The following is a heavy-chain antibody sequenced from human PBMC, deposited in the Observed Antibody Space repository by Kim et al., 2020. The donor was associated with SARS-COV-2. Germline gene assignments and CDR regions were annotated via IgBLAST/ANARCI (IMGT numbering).Heavy chain of an antibody. CDR2: IYSGGST. D-gene: IGHD6-13*01. CDR3: ARPHPGAAAGTFDY. Sequence: GGSLRLSCAASGFTVSSNYMSWVRQAPGKGLEWVSVIYSGGSTYYADSVKGRFTISRDNSKNTLYLQMNSLRAEDTAVYYCARPHPGAAAGTFDYWGQGTLVTVSS. CDR1: GFTVSSNY. J-gene: IGHJ4*02. V-gene: IGHV3-53*01.